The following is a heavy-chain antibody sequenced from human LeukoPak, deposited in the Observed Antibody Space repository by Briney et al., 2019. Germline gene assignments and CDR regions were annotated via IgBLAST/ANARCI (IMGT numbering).Heavy chain of an antibody. Sequence: GASVKVSCKASGYTFTGYYMHWVRQAPGQGLEWMGWINPNSGGTNYAQKFQGRVTMTRDTSISTAYMELSRLRSDDTAVYYCARALYCSGGSCHHNWFDPWGQGTLVTVSS. CDR2: INPNSGGT. V-gene: IGHV1-2*02. CDR1: GYTFTGYY. J-gene: IGHJ5*02. D-gene: IGHD2-15*01. CDR3: ARALYCSGGSCHHNWFDP.